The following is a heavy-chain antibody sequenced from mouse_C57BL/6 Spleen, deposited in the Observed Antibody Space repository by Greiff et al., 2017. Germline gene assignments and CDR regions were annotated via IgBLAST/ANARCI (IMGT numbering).Heavy chain of an antibody. J-gene: IGHJ2*01. V-gene: IGHV7-3*01. CDR2: IRNKANGYTT. D-gene: IGHD1-1*01. CDR1: GFTFTDYY. Sequence: EVMLVESGGGLVQPGGSLSLSCAASGFTFTDYYMSWVRQPPGKALEWLGFIRNKANGYTTEYSASVKGRFTISRDNSQSILYLQMNALRAEDSATYDCARSPPYYGVAADYWGQGTTLTVSS. CDR3: ARSPPYYGVAADY.